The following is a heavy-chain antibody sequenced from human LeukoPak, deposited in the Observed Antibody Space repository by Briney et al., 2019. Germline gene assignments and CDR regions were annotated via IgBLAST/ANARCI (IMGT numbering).Heavy chain of an antibody. V-gene: IGHV3-23*01. CDR3: AKDSGWIFDD. CDR2: IGGSGTRT. CDR1: GFTFTTYG. D-gene: IGHD2-2*03. J-gene: IGHJ4*02. Sequence: GGTLRLSCSASGFTFTTYGMNWVRQAPGKGLEWVSGIGGSGTRTYCADSVKGRFTISRDNSKNTLYLQMNSLRDEDTAVYYCAKDSGWIFDDWGQGALVTVSS.